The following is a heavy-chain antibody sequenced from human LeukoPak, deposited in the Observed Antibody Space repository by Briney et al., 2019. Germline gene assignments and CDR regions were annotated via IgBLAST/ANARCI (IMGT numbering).Heavy chain of an antibody. Sequence: SETLSLTCAVSGYSISSSNWWGWIRRPPGKGLEWIGYIYYSGSIYYNPSLKSRVTMSVDTSKNPFSLKLSSVTAVATAVYYCARIRGYCSGGSCYPDYWGQGTLVTVSS. CDR3: ARIRGYCSGGSCYPDY. J-gene: IGHJ4*02. CDR2: IYYSGSI. CDR1: GYSISSSNW. V-gene: IGHV4-28*05. D-gene: IGHD2-15*01.